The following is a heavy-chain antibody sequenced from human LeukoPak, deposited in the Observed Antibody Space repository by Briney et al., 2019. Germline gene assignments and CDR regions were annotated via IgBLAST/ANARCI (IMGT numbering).Heavy chain of an antibody. D-gene: IGHD3-10*01. CDR1: GGSISSYY. Sequence: SSETLSLTCTVSGGSISSYYWSWIRQPAGEGLEWIGRIYTSGSTNYNPSLKSRVTMSVDTSKNQFSLKLSSVTVADADVYFCAREVRGGSGSYYSDYWGKGTLVTVSS. J-gene: IGHJ4*02. CDR2: IYTSGST. V-gene: IGHV4-4*07. CDR3: AREVRGGSGSYYSDY.